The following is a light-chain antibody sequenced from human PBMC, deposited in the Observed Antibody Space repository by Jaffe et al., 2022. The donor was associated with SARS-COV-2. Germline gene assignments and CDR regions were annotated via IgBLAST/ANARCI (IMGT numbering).Light chain of an antibody. Sequence: EIVMTQSPATLSVSPGERVTLSCRASQSVSNNLAWYQQKPGQAPRLLIYGASTRATGIPARFSGSGSGTEFTLTISSLQSEDFAVYYCQQYNNWPPYLTFGGGTKVEIK. V-gene: IGKV3-15*01. CDR3: QQYNNWPPYLT. J-gene: IGKJ4*01. CDR1: QSVSNN. CDR2: GAS.